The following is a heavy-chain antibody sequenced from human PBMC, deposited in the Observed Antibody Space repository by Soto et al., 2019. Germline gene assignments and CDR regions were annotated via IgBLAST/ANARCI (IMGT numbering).Heavy chain of an antibody. J-gene: IGHJ6*01. D-gene: IGHD3-10*01. Sequence: LRLSCSASGFSFTTSDIHWVRQAPGKGLEWVASLHADGIKYTLADSVRGRFTVSGDTSKNTIYLQMSGLTDADTALYFCARTGPGPQTYRLSGMEVWGPGTTVIVSS. CDR3: ARTGPGPQTYRLSGMEV. CDR1: GFSFTTSD. V-gene: IGHV3-33*01. CDR2: LHADGIKY.